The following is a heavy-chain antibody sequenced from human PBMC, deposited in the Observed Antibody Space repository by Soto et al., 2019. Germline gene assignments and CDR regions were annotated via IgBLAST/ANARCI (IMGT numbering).Heavy chain of an antibody. CDR2: ITGSADKT. D-gene: IGHD2-2*01. Sequence: EVQLLESGGDLVQPGGSLRLSCAASGFSLSNYAMTWVRQAPGKGLEWVSGITGSADKTYYADSVKGSFIISRDNTKNTLYLQMNGLRAEDTALYYCARDCSSSSCSVWHYWGQGTLVTVSS. V-gene: IGHV3-23*01. CDR3: ARDCSSSSCSVWHY. CDR1: GFSLSNYA. J-gene: IGHJ4*02.